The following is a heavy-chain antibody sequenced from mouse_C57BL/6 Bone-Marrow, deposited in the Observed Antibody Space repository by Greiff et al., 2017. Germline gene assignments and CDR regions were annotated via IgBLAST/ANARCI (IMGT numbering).Heavy chain of an antibody. CDR1: GYTFTDYY. D-gene: IGHD2-2*01. CDR3: ARGGYDGHYYAMDY. Sequence: EVQLQQSGPVLVKPGASVKMSCKASGYTFTDYYMNWVKQSHGKSLEWIGVINPYNGGTSYNQKFKGKATLTVDKSSSTAYMELNSLTSEDSAVYYCARGGYDGHYYAMDYWGQGTSVTVSS. V-gene: IGHV1-19*01. J-gene: IGHJ4*01. CDR2: INPYNGGT.